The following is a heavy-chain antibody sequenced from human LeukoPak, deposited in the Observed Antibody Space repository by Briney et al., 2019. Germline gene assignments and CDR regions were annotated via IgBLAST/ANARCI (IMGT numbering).Heavy chain of an antibody. CDR1: GGSISSSSYY. CDR2: IYYSGST. J-gene: IGHJ4*02. V-gene: IGHV4-39*01. Sequence: SETLSLTCTVSGGSISSSSYYWGWLRQPPGKGLEWIGSIYYSGSTYYNPSLKSRVTISVDTSKNQFSLKLSSVTAADTAVYYCARQGGDYYDSSGFRDYWGQGTLVTVSS. CDR3: ARQGGDYYDSSGFRDY. D-gene: IGHD3-22*01.